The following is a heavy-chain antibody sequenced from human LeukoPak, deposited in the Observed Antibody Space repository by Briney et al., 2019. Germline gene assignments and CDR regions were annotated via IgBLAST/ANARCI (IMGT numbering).Heavy chain of an antibody. CDR2: ISYDGSNK. Sequence: PGGSLRLSCAASGFTFSSYVMHWVRQAPGKGLEWVAAISYDGSNKYYADSVKGRFTISRDNAKNSLYLQMNSLRAEDTAVYYCARGGTYYYDSSGYSSDYWGQGTLVTVSS. J-gene: IGHJ4*02. CDR1: GFTFSSYV. V-gene: IGHV3-30*03. D-gene: IGHD3-22*01. CDR3: ARGGTYYYDSSGYSSDY.